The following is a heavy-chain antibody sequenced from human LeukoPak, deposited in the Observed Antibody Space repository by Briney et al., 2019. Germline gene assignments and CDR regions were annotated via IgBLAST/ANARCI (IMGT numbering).Heavy chain of an antibody. V-gene: IGHV4-30-4*01. CDR2: IYYSGNT. J-gene: IGHJ6*02. Sequence: PSETLSLTCTVSGGSISSGGDYYWSWIRQPPGKGLEWIGYIYYSGNTYYNPSLKSRITISVGTSKNQFSLKLSSVTAADTAVYYCARGNFDWSYPYYYAMDVWGQGTTVTVSS. D-gene: IGHD3-9*01. CDR1: GGSISSGGDYY. CDR3: ARGNFDWSYPYYYAMDV.